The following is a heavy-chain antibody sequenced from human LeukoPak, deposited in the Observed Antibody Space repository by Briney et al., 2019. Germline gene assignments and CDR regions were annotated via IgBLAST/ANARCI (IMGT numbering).Heavy chain of an antibody. D-gene: IGHD6-13*01. J-gene: IGHJ4*02. CDR2: ISSSGSML. Sequence: GGSLRLSCTVSGFTFSDFYMSWVRQAPGKGLEWVSYISSSGSMLHYADSVEGRFTISRDNGKSSLYLEMSSLRVEDTAVYYCTRRPYSSSWYYFDYWGQGTLVTVSS. CDR3: TRRPYSSSWYYFDY. V-gene: IGHV3-11*04. CDR1: GFTFSDFY.